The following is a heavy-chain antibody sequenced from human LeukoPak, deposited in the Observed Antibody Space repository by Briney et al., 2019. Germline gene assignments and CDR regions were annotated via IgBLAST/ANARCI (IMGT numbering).Heavy chain of an antibody. D-gene: IGHD1-1*01. J-gene: IGHJ5*02. Sequence: SVKFSCKASGGTFSSYAISWVRQAPGQGLEWMGGIIPIFGTANYAQKFQGRVTITTDESTSTAYMELSSLRSEDTAVYYCASSTKPGGWFDPWGQGTLVTVSS. V-gene: IGHV1-69*05. CDR1: GGTFSSYA. CDR2: IIPIFGTA. CDR3: ASSTKPGGWFDP.